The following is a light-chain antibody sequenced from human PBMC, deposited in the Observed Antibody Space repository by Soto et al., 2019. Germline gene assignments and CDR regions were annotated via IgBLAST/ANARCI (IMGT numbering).Light chain of an antibody. V-gene: IGKV4-1*01. CDR1: QSVLKSSNNKNY. Sequence: DIVMTKSPDSLAVSLGERATINCKSSQSVLKSSNNKNYLAWHQQKPGQPPRLLIYWASTRESGVPDRFSVSGSGTDFALTSTSLQAEDVAVYYCQKDYTTPQTFGPGTTVDI. CDR3: QKDYTTPQT. J-gene: IGKJ3*01. CDR2: WAS.